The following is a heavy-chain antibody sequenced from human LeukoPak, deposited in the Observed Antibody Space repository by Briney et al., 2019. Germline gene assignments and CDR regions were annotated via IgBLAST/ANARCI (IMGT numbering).Heavy chain of an antibody. J-gene: IGHJ6*02. D-gene: IGHD6-13*01. V-gene: IGHV1-2*02. CDR2: INPNNGGT. CDR1: GYTFTGHY. CDR3: ARDRVPFYSSTFKDYYLQYGLDV. Sequence: ASVKVSCTASGYTFTGHYIHWVRQAPGQGLEWMAWINPNNGGTSYAQKFQGRVSVTRDTSISTAYMEVSRLRSDDTALYYCARDRVPFYSSTFKDYYLQYGLDVWGQGTTVTVSS.